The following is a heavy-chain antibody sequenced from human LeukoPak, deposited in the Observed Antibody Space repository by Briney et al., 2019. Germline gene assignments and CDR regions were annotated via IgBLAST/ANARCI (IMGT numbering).Heavy chain of an antibody. Sequence: ASVKVSCKASGGTFSSYAISWVRQAPGQGLEWMGWISAYNGNTNYAQKLQGRVTMTTDTSTSTAYMELRSLRSDDTAVYYCALDSSGYFGYYFDYWGQGTLVTVSS. D-gene: IGHD3-22*01. CDR3: ALDSSGYFGYYFDY. CDR2: ISAYNGNT. J-gene: IGHJ4*02. V-gene: IGHV1-18*01. CDR1: GGTFSSYA.